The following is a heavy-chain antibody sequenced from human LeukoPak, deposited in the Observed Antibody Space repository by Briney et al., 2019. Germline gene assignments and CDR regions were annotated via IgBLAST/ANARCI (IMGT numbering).Heavy chain of an antibody. V-gene: IGHV4-39*01. CDR3: ARHASHGSGITILPERQFDY. D-gene: IGHD3-10*01. J-gene: IGHJ4*02. Sequence: SETLSLTCTVSGGSISSSSYYWGWIRQPPGKGLEWIGEINHSGSTNYNPSLKSRVTISVDTSKNQFSLKLSSVTAADTAVYYCARHASHGSGITILPERQFDYWGQGTLVTVSS. CDR2: INHSGST. CDR1: GGSISSSSYY.